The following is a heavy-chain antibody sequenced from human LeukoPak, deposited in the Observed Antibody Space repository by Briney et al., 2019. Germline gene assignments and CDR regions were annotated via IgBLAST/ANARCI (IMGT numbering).Heavy chain of an antibody. CDR1: GFTSNKHW. CDR3: ADPGSAL. Sequence: PGGSLRLSCAASGFTSNKHWMSWVRQAPGKGLEWVANLKENGTEKMYVDSVKGRFTISRDNAKNSLYLQMNYLRAEDTAVYFCADPGSALWGQGTLVTVSS. J-gene: IGHJ4*02. CDR2: LKENGTEK. V-gene: IGHV3-7*01.